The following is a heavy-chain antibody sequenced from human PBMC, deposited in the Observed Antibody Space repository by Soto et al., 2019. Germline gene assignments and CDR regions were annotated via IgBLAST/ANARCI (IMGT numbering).Heavy chain of an antibody. V-gene: IGHV1-8*01. CDR3: ARRAPIVIAVAGTWWFDH. CDR2: MNPNSGNT. J-gene: IGHJ5*02. Sequence: ASVKVSCKASGYTFTSYDINWVRQATGQGLEWMGWMNPNSGNTGYAQKFQGRVTMTRNTSISTAYMELSSLRSEDTAVYYCARRAPIVIAVAGTWWFDHWGQGTLVTVSS. D-gene: IGHD6-19*01. CDR1: GYTFTSYD.